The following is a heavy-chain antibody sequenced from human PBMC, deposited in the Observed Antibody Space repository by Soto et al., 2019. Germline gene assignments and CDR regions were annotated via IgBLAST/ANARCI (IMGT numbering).Heavy chain of an antibody. J-gene: IGHJ2*01. V-gene: IGHV4-61*01. CDR2: IYYSGST. CDR1: GGSVSSGSYY. CDR3: ARDLREYSSSSGYWYFDL. D-gene: IGHD6-6*01. Sequence: QVQLQESGPGLVKPSETLSLTCTVSGGSVSSGSYYWSWIRQPPGKGLEWIGYIYYSGSTNYNPSLMSRVTISVDTSKNQFSLKLSSVTAADTAVYYCARDLREYSSSSGYWYFDLWGRGTLVTVSS.